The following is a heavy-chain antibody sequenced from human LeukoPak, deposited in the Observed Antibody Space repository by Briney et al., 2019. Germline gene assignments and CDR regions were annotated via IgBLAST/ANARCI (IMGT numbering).Heavy chain of an antibody. V-gene: IGHV1-24*01. CDR3: ATSSGNYFLY. Sequence: ASVKVSCKVSGYTLTQLVIHWVRQAPGKGLEWMGGFDPEDGETIYAQKFQDRVTMTEDTSTDTAYMELSSLRSEDTAFYYCATSSGNYFLYWGQGTLVTVS. D-gene: IGHD1-26*01. CDR2: FDPEDGET. CDR1: GYTLTQLV. J-gene: IGHJ4*02.